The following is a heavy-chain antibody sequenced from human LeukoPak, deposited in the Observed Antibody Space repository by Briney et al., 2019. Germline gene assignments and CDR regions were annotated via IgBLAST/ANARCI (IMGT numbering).Heavy chain of an antibody. Sequence: GGSLRLSCAASGFTVSSNYMNWVRQAPGKGLEWVSVFYSGGDTYYADSMKGRFTISRDNSKNTLYLQMNILRAEDTAVYYCARDKVQYYGSGSLTRSYYYYGMDVWGQGTTVTVSS. CDR3: ARDKVQYYGSGSLTRSYYYYGMDV. D-gene: IGHD3-10*01. CDR2: FYSGGDT. CDR1: GFTVSSNY. V-gene: IGHV3-66*01. J-gene: IGHJ6*02.